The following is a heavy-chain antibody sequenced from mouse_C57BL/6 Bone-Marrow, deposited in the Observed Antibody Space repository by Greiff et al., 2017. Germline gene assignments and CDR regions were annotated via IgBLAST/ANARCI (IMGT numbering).Heavy chain of an antibody. J-gene: IGHJ2*01. CDR1: GYTFTSYW. Sequence: QVPLHPPFSYLLMPCSSVKLSCKASGYTFTSYWMHWVKQRPGQGLEWIGEIDPSDSYTNYNQKFKGKSTLTVDKSSSTAYMQLSSLTSEDSAVYYCARPGYWGQGTTLTVSS. CDR2: IDPSDSYT. V-gene: IGHV1-69*01. CDR3: ARPGY.